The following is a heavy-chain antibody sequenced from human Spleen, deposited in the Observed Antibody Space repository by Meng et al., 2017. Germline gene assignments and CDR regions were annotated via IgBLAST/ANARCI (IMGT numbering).Heavy chain of an antibody. J-gene: IGHJ4*02. V-gene: IGHV6-1*01. CDR2: TYYRSMWYF. Sequence: QVPVHPARLSLVKPSHTLPLTWAISGDSVSSNTAAWNWFRQSPSRGLEWLGRTYYRSMWYFDYVPSVTGRITVNPDTPNNQFSLHLSSVTPADTGIYYCARDPGWTLDYWCQGILVTVSS. D-gene: IGHD6-19*01. CDR3: ARDPGWTLDY. CDR1: GDSVSSNTAA.